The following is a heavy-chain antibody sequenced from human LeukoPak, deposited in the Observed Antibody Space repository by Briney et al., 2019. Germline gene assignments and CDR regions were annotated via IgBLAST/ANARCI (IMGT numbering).Heavy chain of an antibody. CDR2: ISYEGGTQ. D-gene: IGHD3-10*01. CDR1: GVTLSPYG. V-gene: IGHV3-30*18. Sequence: PGMSPRLSCAASGVTLSPYGMHWVRLAPGKGLEWVAVISYEGGTQHYADSVKGRFIISRDNPRNTLYLQMNILRTEDTAVYYCAKEGTPQVSTWYDLWGQGTQVIVSS. J-gene: IGHJ5*02. CDR3: AKEGTPQVSTWYDL.